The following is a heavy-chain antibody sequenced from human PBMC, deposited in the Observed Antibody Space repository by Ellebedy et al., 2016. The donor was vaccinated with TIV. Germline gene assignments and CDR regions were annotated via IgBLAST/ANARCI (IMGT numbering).Heavy chain of an antibody. CDR1: GGSISSSSYF. Sequence: GSLRLXCTVSGGSISSSSYFWGWIRQPPGKGLEWIGSMYYSGSTYYNPSLKSRVTISVDTSKNQFSLKLSSVTAADTAVYYCARATAHSSGWYTLYHFDYWGQGTLVTVSS. V-gene: IGHV4-39*07. D-gene: IGHD6-19*01. J-gene: IGHJ4*02. CDR3: ARATAHSSGWYTLYHFDY. CDR2: MYYSGST.